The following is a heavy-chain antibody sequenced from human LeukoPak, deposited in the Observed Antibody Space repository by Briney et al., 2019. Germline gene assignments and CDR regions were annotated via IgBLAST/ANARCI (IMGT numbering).Heavy chain of an antibody. CDR3: AKASRSTIYNFFDD. V-gene: IGHV1-18*04. J-gene: IGHJ4*02. CDR1: GYTFISYG. Sequence: ASVKVSCKASGYTFISYGISWVRQAPGQGLEWMGWISAYSGNTNYAQKFQGRVAMTTDTSTSTAYMELRSLTSDDTAVYYCAKASRSTIYNFFDDWGQGTLVTVSS. CDR2: ISAYSGNT. D-gene: IGHD5-24*01.